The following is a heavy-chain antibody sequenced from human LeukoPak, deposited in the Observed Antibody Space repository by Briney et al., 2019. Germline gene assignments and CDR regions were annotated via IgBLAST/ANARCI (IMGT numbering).Heavy chain of an antibody. D-gene: IGHD6-13*01. CDR3: ARDRYPGIAAASWPADY. Sequence: GGSLRLSCAASGLTFSSYWMSWVRQAPGKGLEWVANIKQNGSEKYYVDSVKGRFTISRDNAKNSLYLQMNSLRAEDTAVYYCARDRYPGIAAASWPADYWGQGTLVTVSS. J-gene: IGHJ4*02. V-gene: IGHV3-7*01. CDR2: IKQNGSEK. CDR1: GLTFSSYW.